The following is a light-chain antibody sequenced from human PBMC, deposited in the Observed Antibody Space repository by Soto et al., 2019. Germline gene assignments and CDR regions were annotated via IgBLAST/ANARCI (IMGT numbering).Light chain of an antibody. Sequence: DIQMTQSPSSVSASVGDRVTITCRASQGISSWLAWYQQKPGKAPKLLIYDGYTLESGVPSRFSGSGSGTEFTLTIGSLQPDDFANYYCQQYDTYFRYTFGQGTKLDIK. V-gene: IGKV1-12*01. CDR2: DGY. CDR1: QGISSW. J-gene: IGKJ2*01. CDR3: QQYDTYFRYT.